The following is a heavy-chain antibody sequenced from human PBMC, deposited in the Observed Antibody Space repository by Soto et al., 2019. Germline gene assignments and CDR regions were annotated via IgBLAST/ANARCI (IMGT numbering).Heavy chain of an antibody. CDR2: ISYDGSNK. Sequence: PGGSLRLSCAASGFTFSSYAMHWVRQAPGKGLEWVAVISYDGSNKYYADSVKGRFTISRDNSKNTLYLQVNSLRAEDTAVYYCAKGRAAAGDVDYYYGMDVWGQGTTVTVSS. D-gene: IGHD6-13*01. V-gene: IGHV3-30-3*01. CDR1: GFTFSSYA. J-gene: IGHJ6*02. CDR3: AKGRAAAGDVDYYYGMDV.